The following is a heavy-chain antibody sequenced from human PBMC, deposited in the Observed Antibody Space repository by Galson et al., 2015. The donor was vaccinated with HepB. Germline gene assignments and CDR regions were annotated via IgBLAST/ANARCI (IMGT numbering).Heavy chain of an antibody. CDR3: VREMVGYFDL. CDR1: GFSFDDYV. V-gene: IGHV3-9*01. D-gene: IGHD2-15*01. J-gene: IGHJ4*02. CDR2: ITGESDKV. Sequence: LRLSCAASGFSFDDYVMHWVRQAPGKGLEWVSGITGESDKVAYGDSVKGRSIISRDNAKNSLHLQMNSLRVEDTALYYCVREMVGYFDLWGRGSLVTVSS.